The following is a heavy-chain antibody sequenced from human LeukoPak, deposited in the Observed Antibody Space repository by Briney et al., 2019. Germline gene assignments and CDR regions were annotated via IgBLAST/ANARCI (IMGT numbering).Heavy chain of an antibody. CDR3: AKREAGDY. CDR1: GFTFSNYA. D-gene: IGHD6-19*01. J-gene: IGHJ4*02. Sequence: AGGSLRPSCAASGFTFSNYAMTWVRQAPGKGLEWVSAISASGVSTYYADSVKDRFTISRDNSKNTLYLQMNSLRVDDTALYYCAKREAGDYWGQGTLVTVSS. CDR2: ISASGVST. V-gene: IGHV3-23*01.